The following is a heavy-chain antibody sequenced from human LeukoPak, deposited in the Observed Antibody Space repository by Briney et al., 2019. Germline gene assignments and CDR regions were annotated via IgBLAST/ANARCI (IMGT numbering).Heavy chain of an antibody. J-gene: IGHJ3*02. CDR3: ARVGHSSSWLVTWAFDI. CDR2: IYYSGST. D-gene: IGHD6-13*01. V-gene: IGHV4-59*01. CDR1: GGSISSYY. Sequence: PSETLSLTCTVSGGSISSYYWSWIRQPPGKGLEWIGYIYYSGSTNYNPSLKSRVTISVDTSKNQFSLKLSSVTAADTAVYYCARVGHSSSWLVTWAFDIWGQGTMVTVSS.